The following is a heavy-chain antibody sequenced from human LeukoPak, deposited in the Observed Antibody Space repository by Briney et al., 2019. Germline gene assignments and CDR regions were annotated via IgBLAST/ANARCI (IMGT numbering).Heavy chain of an antibody. CDR3: VKISHSGYEPY. V-gene: IGHV3-30*02. Sequence: PGGSLRLSCAASGFTFSSSGMHWVRQAPGKGLEWVAFIRHDGSNRYFAASVKGRFTISRDNSKNTLYLQMSSLRAEDTAVYYCVKISHSGYEPYWGQGTLVTVSS. D-gene: IGHD5-12*01. CDR1: GFTFSSSG. J-gene: IGHJ4*02. CDR2: IRHDGSNR.